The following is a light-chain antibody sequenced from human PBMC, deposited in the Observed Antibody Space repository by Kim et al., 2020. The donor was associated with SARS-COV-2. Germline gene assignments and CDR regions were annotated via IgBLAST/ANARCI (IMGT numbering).Light chain of an antibody. J-gene: IGLJ2*01. CDR2: YDS. V-gene: IGLV3-21*04. CDR1: NIGSKS. CDR3: QVWDSSSDHPV. Sequence: SYELTQPPSVSVAPGKTARITCGGNNIGSKSVHWYQQKPGQAPVLVIYYDSDRPSGIPERFSGSNSGNTATLTISRVEAGDEADYYCQVWDSSSDHPVFGGGIQLTVL.